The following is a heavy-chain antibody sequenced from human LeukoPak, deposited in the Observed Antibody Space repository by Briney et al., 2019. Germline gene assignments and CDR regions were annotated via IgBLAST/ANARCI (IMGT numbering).Heavy chain of an antibody. CDR2: ISSGGDK. Sequence: GGSLRLSCVASGFTFSGYAMNWVRQAPGKGLELEWVSSISSGGDKNYADSAKGRFTISRDISKNTPYLQMNSLRAEDTAVYYCAKDFGQVATIPFFDFWGQGTLVTVSS. J-gene: IGHJ4*02. CDR1: GFTFSGYA. CDR3: AKDFGQVATIPFFDF. V-gene: IGHV3-NL1*01. D-gene: IGHD5-24*01.